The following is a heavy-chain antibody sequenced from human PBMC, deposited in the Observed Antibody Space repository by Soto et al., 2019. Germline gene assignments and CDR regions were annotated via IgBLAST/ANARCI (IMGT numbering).Heavy chain of an antibody. V-gene: IGHV4-31*03. J-gene: IGHJ5*02. CDR3: ARDQVPADLFGWFDP. Sequence: SETLALTCTVSGGSISSGGYYWSWIRQHPGKGLEWIGYIYYSGSTYYNPSLKSRVTISVDTSKNQLSLKLSSVTAADTAVYYCARDQVPADLFGWFDPWGQGTLVTSPQ. CDR2: IYYSGST. CDR1: GGSISSGGYY. D-gene: IGHD2-2*01.